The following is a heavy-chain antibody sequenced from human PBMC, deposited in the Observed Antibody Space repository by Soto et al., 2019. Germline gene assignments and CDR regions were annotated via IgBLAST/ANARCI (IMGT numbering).Heavy chain of an antibody. D-gene: IGHD4-4*01. CDR2: INQDGSEK. V-gene: IGHV3-7*04. J-gene: IGHJ4*02. CDR1: GFTFNRYW. Sequence: EVQLVESGGGLVQPGGSLRLSCAASGFTFNRYWMKWVRQAPGRGLEWMGNINQDGSEKHYVDSVKGRFTISRDNAKDSVYLQRNSLKAEDTAMDYGARGGYDYSNPFDYWGQGTLVTVSS. CDR3: ARGGYDYSNPFDY.